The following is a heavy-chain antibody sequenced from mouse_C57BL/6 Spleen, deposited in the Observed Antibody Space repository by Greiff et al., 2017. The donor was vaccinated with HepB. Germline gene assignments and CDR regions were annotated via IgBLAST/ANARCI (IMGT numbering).Heavy chain of an antibody. V-gene: IGHV1-22*01. CDR2: INPNNGGT. CDR3: ARRDYGPAPFDY. J-gene: IGHJ2*03. Sequence: VQLQQSGPELVKPGASVKISCKASGYTFTDYNMHWVKQSHGKSLEWIGYINPNNGGTSSNQKFKGKATLTVNKSSSTAYMELRSLTSEDSAVYYCARRDYGPAPFDYWGQGTSLTVSS. D-gene: IGHD1-2*01. CDR1: GYTFTDYN.